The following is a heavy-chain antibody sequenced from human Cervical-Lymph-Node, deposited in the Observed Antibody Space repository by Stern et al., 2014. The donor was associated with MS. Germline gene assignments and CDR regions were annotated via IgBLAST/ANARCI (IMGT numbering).Heavy chain of an antibody. D-gene: IGHD4-17*01. Sequence: VQLEESGSEVKKPGSSGRVSCKASGGTFSSSGISWVRQAPGQGLEWMGRIIPILSITDYAQNFQGRVTITADKSTSTAYMELSSLRSEDTAVYYCATLGVTTGDFDPWGQGTLVTVSS. CDR2: IIPILSIT. V-gene: IGHV1-69*09. CDR1: GGTFSSSG. J-gene: IGHJ5*02. CDR3: ATLGVTTGDFDP.